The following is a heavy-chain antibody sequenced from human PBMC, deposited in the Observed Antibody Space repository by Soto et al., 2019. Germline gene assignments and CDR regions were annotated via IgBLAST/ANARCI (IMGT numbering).Heavy chain of an antibody. CDR2: MNPNSGNT. CDR1: GYTFTSYD. V-gene: IGHV1-8*01. Sequence: ASVKVSCKASGYTFTSYDINWVRQATGQGLEWMGWMNPNSGNTGYAQKFQGRVTMTRNTSISTAYMELSSPRSEDTAVYYCARPWRIAAAGTEAFDIWGQGTMVTVSS. D-gene: IGHD6-13*01. CDR3: ARPWRIAAAGTEAFDI. J-gene: IGHJ3*02.